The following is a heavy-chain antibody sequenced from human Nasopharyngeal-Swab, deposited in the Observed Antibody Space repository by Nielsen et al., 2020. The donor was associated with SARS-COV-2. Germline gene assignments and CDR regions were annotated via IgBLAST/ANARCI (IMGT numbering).Heavy chain of an antibody. V-gene: IGHV3-30-3*01. Sequence: GGSLRLSCAASGFTLSSYAMHWVRQAPGKGLERVAVISHDETNKDYADSVKGRFSVSRDNSKNTVYLQMSSLRSEDTAIYYCVRDSRKYCRNIDCYMGNWFDPWGQGTLVTVSS. CDR3: VRDSRKYCRNIDCYMGNWFDP. D-gene: IGHD2-21*02. J-gene: IGHJ5*02. CDR2: ISHDETNK. CDR1: GFTLSSYA.